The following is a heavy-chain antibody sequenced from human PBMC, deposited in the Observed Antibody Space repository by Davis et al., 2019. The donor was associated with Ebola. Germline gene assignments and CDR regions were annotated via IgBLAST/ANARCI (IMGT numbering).Heavy chain of an antibody. Sequence: PSETLSLTCAVYGGSFSGYYWSWIRQPPGKGLEWIGEINHSGSTNYNPSLKSRVTISVDTSKNQFSLKLSSVTAADTAVYYCARGEALYYYGSGSYYYYYYYGMDVWGQGTTVTVSS. CDR3: ARGEALYYYGSGSYYYYYYYGMDV. V-gene: IGHV4-34*01. CDR1: GGSFSGYY. CDR2: INHSGST. D-gene: IGHD3-10*01. J-gene: IGHJ6*02.